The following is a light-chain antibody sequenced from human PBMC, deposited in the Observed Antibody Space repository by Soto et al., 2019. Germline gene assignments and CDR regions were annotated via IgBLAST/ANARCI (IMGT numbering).Light chain of an antibody. CDR3: QHYNGYPLP. Sequence: DIQMTQSPSTLSASVGDRVTITCRASQSISSWLAWYQLKPGKAPKLLIYRASTLQSGVPSRFGGSGSGTEFTPTIRSLRPDDFAGYNGQHYNGYPLPFGGGTKVEI. CDR1: QSISSW. CDR2: RAS. J-gene: IGKJ4*01. V-gene: IGKV1-5*03.